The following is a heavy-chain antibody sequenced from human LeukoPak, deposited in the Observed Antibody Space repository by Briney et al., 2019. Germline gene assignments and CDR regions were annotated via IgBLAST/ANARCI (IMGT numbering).Heavy chain of an antibody. CDR2: INPSGGST. D-gene: IGHD3-10*01. CDR1: GGTFSSYA. V-gene: IGHV1-46*01. Sequence: ASVKVSCKASGGTFSSYAISWVRQAPGQGLDWMGLINPSGGSTNYAQKFQGRVTMTRDTSTSTVYMELSSLRSEDTAVYYCARGPRITLIRGGQWYYYMDVWGKGTTVTISS. CDR3: ARGPRITLIRGGQWYYYMDV. J-gene: IGHJ6*03.